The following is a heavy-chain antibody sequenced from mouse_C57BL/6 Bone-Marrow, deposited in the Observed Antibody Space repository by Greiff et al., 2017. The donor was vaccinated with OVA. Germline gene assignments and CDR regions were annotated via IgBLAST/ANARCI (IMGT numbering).Heavy chain of an antibody. CDR3: TRGPDGYYHV. Sequence: EVQLVESGEGLVKPGGSLKLSCAASGFTFSSYAMSWVRQTPEKRLEWVAYISSGGGYTYSADNVKGRFTISRDNARNTLYLQMSSLKSEDTAMYYCTRGPDGYYHVWGTGTTVTVTS. J-gene: IGHJ1*03. V-gene: IGHV5-9-1*02. CDR2: ISSGGGYT. D-gene: IGHD2-3*01. CDR1: GFTFSSYA.